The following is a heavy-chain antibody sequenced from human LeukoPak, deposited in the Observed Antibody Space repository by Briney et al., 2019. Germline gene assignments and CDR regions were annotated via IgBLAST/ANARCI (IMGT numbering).Heavy chain of an antibody. CDR1: GGSFSGYY. J-gene: IGHJ4*02. CDR3: ARSSLVVVVAATPRFDY. V-gene: IGHV4-34*01. CDR2: INHSGGT. D-gene: IGHD2-15*01. Sequence: SETLSLTCAVYGGSFSGYYWSWIRQPPGKGLEWIGEINHSGGTNYNPSLKSRVTISVDTSKNQFSLKLSSVTAADTAVYYCARSSLVVVVAATPRFDYWGQGTLVTVSS.